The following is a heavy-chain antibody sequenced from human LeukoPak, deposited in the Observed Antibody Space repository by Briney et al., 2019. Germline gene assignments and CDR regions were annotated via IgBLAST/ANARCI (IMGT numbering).Heavy chain of an antibody. Sequence: SLRLSCAASGFTFDDYAMHWVRQAPGKGLEWVSGISWNSGSIGYADSVKGRFTISRDNAKNSLYLQMNSLRAEDTAVYYCARDDYGYYFDYWGQGTLVTVSS. CDR3: ARDDYGYYFDY. V-gene: IGHV3-9*01. D-gene: IGHD4-17*01. CDR1: GFTFDDYA. CDR2: ISWNSGSI. J-gene: IGHJ4*02.